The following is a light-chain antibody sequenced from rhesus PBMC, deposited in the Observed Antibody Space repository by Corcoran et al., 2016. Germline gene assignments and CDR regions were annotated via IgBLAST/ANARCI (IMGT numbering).Light chain of an antibody. CDR3: QLYNSAPWR. Sequence: IQMTQSPSSPSASVGDKVTITCQASQSISSWLAWYQQKPGKAPKPLIYKASSLESGVPSRISGNGSGTGFTLTISRLQPEDFAPYYCQLYNSAPWRFGQGTKVEIK. CDR1: QSISSW. V-gene: IGKV1-16*01. J-gene: IGKJ1*01. CDR2: KAS.